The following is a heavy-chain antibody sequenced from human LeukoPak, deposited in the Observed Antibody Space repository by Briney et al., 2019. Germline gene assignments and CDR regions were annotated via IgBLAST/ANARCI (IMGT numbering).Heavy chain of an antibody. CDR1: GFTFSSYA. Sequence: GGSPRLSCAASGFTFSSYAMHWVRQAPGKGLEWVAVISYDGSNKCYADSVKGRFTISRDNSKNTLYLQMNSLRAEDTAVYYCARDPGGSSSWYALGYTFDYWGQGTLVTVSS. CDR3: ARDPGGSSSWYALGYTFDY. D-gene: IGHD6-13*01. CDR2: ISYDGSNK. V-gene: IGHV3-30-3*01. J-gene: IGHJ4*02.